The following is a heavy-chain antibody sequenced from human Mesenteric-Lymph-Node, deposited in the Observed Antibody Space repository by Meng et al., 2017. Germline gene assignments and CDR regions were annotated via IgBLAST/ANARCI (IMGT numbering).Heavy chain of an antibody. V-gene: IGHV4-34*01. J-gene: IGHJ4*02. CDR3: ARGRGYGDYGSLY. CDR1: GAYFSGFD. Sequence: QVQLHQWNAGLLKPLTTLSLTCAVYGAYFSGFDWTCSRQPPGKGLERIGEVIPSGSTNYHPSIMSRVTISVDTSKNQFSLKLGSVTAADTAVYYCARGRGYGDYGSLYWGQGTLVTVSS. CDR2: VIPSGST. D-gene: IGHD4-17*01.